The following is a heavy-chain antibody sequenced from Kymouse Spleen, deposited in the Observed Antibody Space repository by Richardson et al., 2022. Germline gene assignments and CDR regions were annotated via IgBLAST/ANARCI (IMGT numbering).Heavy chain of an antibody. D-gene: IGHD7-27*02. CDR1: GGSFSGYY. CDR2: INHSGST. V-gene: IGHV4-34*01. J-gene: IGHJ4*02. Sequence: QVQLQQWGAGLLKPSETLSLTCAVYGGSFSGYYWSWIRQPPGKGLEWIGEINHSGSTNYNPSLKSRVTISVDTSKNQFSLKLSSVTAADTAVYYCARGGLGLYYFDYWGQGTLVTVSS. CDR3: ARGGLGLYYFDY.